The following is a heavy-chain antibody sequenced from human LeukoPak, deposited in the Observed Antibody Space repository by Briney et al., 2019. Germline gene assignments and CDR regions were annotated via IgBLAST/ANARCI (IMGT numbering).Heavy chain of an antibody. V-gene: IGHV5-51*01. Sequence: GESLKISCKVSGYSFTNYWIGWVRQMPGKGLEWMGLIYPGDSDTRYSPSFQGQVTISADKSISTAYLQWSSLKASDTAMYYCARLPPPIAMIARWYFDYWGQGTLVTVSS. CDR1: GYSFTNYW. D-gene: IGHD3-22*01. CDR3: ARLPPPIAMIARWYFDY. J-gene: IGHJ4*02. CDR2: IYPGDSDT.